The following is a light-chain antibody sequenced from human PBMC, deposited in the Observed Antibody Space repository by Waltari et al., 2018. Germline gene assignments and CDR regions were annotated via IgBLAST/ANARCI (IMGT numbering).Light chain of an antibody. CDR2: MAS. V-gene: IGKV1-5*03. Sequence: DIQMTQSPSTLSASVGDRVTISCRASQSVGTWLAWYQQKPGKAPKLLIYMASSLESGVPSRFSGSGSGTEFTITISSLQPDDFATYSCQQYSSFSTFGQGTKV. CDR3: QQYSSFST. J-gene: IGKJ2*01. CDR1: QSVGTW.